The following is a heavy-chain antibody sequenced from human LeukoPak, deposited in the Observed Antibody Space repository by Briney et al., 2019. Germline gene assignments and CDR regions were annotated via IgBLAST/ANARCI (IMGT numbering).Heavy chain of an antibody. D-gene: IGHD3-22*01. J-gene: IGHJ4*02. V-gene: IGHV3-7*05. CDR3: TTDWGSHYGGSDYDRFEY. Sequence: GGSLRLSCAASGFTFTTYWMSWVRQVPGKGLEWVANIKYDGSQKFYVDSVKGQFTISRDDAQSSLYLQMNSLRAEDTAVYSCTTDWGSHYGGSDYDRFEYWGQGTLVTVSS. CDR2: IKYDGSQK. CDR1: GFTFTTYW.